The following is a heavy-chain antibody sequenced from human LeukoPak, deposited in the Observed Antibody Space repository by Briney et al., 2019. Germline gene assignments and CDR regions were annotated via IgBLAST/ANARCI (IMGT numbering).Heavy chain of an antibody. CDR1: GYTFTSYY. J-gene: IGHJ4*02. CDR2: FNPSGAST. D-gene: IGHD1-7*01. Sequence: GASVKVSCKASGYTFTSYYIHWVRQAPGRGLEWMGIFNPSGASTTYAQKFQGRVAMTRDTSTSTVYMELSSLRSEDTAVYYCARDDLELSSFDYWGQGTLVTVSS. CDR3: ARDDLELSSFDY. V-gene: IGHV1-46*01.